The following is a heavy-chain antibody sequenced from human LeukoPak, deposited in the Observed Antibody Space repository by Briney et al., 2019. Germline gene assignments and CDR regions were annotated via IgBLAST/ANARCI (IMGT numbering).Heavy chain of an antibody. CDR3: ASSYYYVFDY. CDR1: RGSISNADYY. J-gene: IGHJ4*02. V-gene: IGHV4-31*03. D-gene: IGHD3-10*02. CDR2: IYYSGST. Sequence: PSQTLSLTCTVSRGSISNADYYWSWIRQHPGKGLEWIGYIYYSGSTYYNPSLKSRVTISVDTSKNQFSLKLSPVTAADTAVYYCASSYYYVFDYWGQGTLVTVSS.